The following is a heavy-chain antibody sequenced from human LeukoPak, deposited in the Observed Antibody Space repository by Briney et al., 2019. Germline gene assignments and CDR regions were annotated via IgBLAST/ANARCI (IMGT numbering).Heavy chain of an antibody. J-gene: IGHJ4*02. V-gene: IGHV4-30-4*08. CDR3: ARELGYCSSTSCYPDY. D-gene: IGHD2-2*01. CDR1: GGSISSGDYY. Sequence: PSETLSLTCTVSGGSISSGDYYWSWIRQPPGKGLEWIGYIYHSGSTYYNPSLKSRVTISVDTSKNQFSLKLSSVTAADTAVYYCARELGYCSSTSCYPDYWGQGTLVTVSS. CDR2: IYHSGST.